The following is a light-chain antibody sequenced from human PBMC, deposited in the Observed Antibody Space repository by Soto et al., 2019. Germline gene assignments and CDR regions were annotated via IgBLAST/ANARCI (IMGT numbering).Light chain of an antibody. CDR2: GAS. Sequence: EIVMTQSPATLSVSPGERATLSCRASQRVSSTLAWYQQKPGQAPRLLIYGASTRATGIPARFSGSGSGTEFTLTISSLQAEDFAVYYCQHYNNWPAFGQGTKVEIK. CDR1: QRVSST. CDR3: QHYNNWPA. J-gene: IGKJ1*01. V-gene: IGKV3-15*01.